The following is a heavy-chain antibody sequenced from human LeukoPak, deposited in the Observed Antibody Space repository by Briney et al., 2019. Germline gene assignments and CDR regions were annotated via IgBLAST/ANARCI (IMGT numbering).Heavy chain of an antibody. V-gene: IGHV1-2*06. CDR2: INPNSGGT. J-gene: IGHJ4*02. CDR1: GYTSTGYY. CDR3: ARVSGGSYYSDY. Sequence: GASVKVSCKASGYTSTGYYMHWVRQAPGQGLEWMGRINPNSGGTNYAQKFQGRVTMTRDTSISTAYMELSRLRSDDTAVYYCARVSGGSYYSDYWGQGTLVTVSS. D-gene: IGHD2-15*01.